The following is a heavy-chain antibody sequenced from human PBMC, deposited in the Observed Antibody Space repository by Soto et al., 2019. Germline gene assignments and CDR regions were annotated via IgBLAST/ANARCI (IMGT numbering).Heavy chain of an antibody. CDR2: IYRGGST. V-gene: IGHV3-66*01. Sequence: EVQLVESGGGLVQPGGSLRLSCAASGFTVSNNYRTWVRQAPGKGLEWVSVIYRGGSTYYADSVRGRFTISRDNSKNTLYLQMSSLRAEDTAVYYCARARFGGLAAIFADCWGQGTLVTVSS. J-gene: IGHJ4*02. CDR3: ARARFGGLAAIFADC. CDR1: GFTVSNNY. D-gene: IGHD5-12*01.